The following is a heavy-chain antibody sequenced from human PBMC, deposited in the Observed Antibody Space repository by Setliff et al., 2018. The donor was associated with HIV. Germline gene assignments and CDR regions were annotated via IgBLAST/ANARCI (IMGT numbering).Heavy chain of an antibody. D-gene: IGHD6-19*01. V-gene: IGHV4-39*07. J-gene: IGHJ5*02. CDR3: ARDRSSGWSKDWFDT. CDR1: GASTSSNTYS. Sequence: PSETLSLTCTVSGASTSSNTYSWVWIRQPPGKGLEWIGHIYISGSTNYNPSFNSRVTMSVDTSKNQFSLRLTSVTAADTAMYHCARDRSSGWSKDWFDTWGQGILVTVSS. CDR2: IYISGST.